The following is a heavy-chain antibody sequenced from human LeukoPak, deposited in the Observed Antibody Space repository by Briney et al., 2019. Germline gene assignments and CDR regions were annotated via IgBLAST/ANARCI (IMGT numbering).Heavy chain of an antibody. Sequence: AGGSLRLSCAASGFTVSSNYMSWVRQAPGKGLEWVSIIYSDEDTYYADSVKGRFAISRDNSKNMVYLQMSSLRAEDTATYYCARDPEWSGGYWGQGTLVTVSS. CDR3: ARDPEWSGGY. CDR2: IYSDEDT. J-gene: IGHJ4*02. D-gene: IGHD3-3*01. V-gene: IGHV3-53*01. CDR1: GFTVSSNY.